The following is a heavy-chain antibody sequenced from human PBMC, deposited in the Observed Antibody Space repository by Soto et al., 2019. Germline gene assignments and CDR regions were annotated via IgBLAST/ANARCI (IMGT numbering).Heavy chain of an antibody. V-gene: IGHV4-59*01. CDR3: ASSLDIVVVGFDP. J-gene: IGHJ5*02. CDR2: IYYSGTT. Sequence: SETLSLTCTVSGDSISDYYWSWIRQPPGKGLEWIGYIYYSGTTNYNPSLKSRVTISVDTSRNQFSLKLSSVTAADTAVYYCASSLDIVVVGFDPWGQGTLVTVSS. CDR1: GDSISDYY. D-gene: IGHD2-15*01.